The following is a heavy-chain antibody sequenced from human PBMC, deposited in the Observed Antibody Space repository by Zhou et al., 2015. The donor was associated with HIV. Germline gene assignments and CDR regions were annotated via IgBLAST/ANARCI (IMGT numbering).Heavy chain of an antibody. D-gene: IGHD1-7*01. CDR2: ISADNGNT. CDR1: GYTFNAYY. CDR3: ARSLWNGLQLRLDY. J-gene: IGHJ4*02. V-gene: IGHV1-18*04. Sequence: QVQLVQSGPEVKKPGASVKVSCKASGYTFNAYYIHWVRQAPGQGLEWMGWISADNGNTNYAQKVQGRVTMTTDTSTSTAYMELRSLRSDDTAVYYCARSLWNGLQLRLDYWGQGTLVTVSS.